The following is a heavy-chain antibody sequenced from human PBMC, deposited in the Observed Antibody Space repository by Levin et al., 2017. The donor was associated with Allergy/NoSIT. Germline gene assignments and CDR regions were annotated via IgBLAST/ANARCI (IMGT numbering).Heavy chain of an antibody. CDR1: GYTFTGYY. D-gene: IGHD3-16*01. CDR3: ARGGRAFDI. Sequence: ASVISCKASGYTFTGYYMHWVRQAPGQGLEWMGWINPNSGGTNYAQKFQGRVTMTRDTSISTAYMELSRLRSDDSAVYYCARGGRAFDIWGQGTMVTVSS. J-gene: IGHJ3*02. V-gene: IGHV1-2*02. CDR2: INPNSGGT.